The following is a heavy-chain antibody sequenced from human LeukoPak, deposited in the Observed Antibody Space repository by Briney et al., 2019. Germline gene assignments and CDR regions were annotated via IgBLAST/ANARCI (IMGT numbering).Heavy chain of an antibody. CDR2: IYYSGST. CDR3: ARFSSYYGMDV. CDR1: GGSISSGGYY. Sequence: SETLSLTCTVSGGSISSGGYYWSWIRQHPGEGLEWIGYIYYSGSTYYNPSLKSRVTISVDTSKNQFSLKLSSVTAADTAVYYCARFSSYYGMDVGGQGTTVTVSS. J-gene: IGHJ6*02. D-gene: IGHD6-13*01. V-gene: IGHV4-31*03.